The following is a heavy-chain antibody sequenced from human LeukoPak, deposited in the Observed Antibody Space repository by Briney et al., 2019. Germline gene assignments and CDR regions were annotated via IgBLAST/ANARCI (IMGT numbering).Heavy chain of an antibody. CDR3: ARFRGSYSPFDY. CDR1: GGTFSSYA. D-gene: IGHD1-26*01. CDR2: IIPIFGTA. V-gene: IGHV1-69*13. J-gene: IGHJ4*02. Sequence: SVKVSCKASGGTFSSYAISWVRQAPGQGLEWMGGIIPIFGTANYAQKFQGRVTITADESTSTAYMELSSLRSEDTAVYYCARFRGSYSPFDYWGQGTLVTVSS.